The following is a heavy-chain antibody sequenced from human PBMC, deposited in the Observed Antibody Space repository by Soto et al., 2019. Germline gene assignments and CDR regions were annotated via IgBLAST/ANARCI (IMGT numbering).Heavy chain of an antibody. J-gene: IGHJ4*02. Sequence: SETLSLTTTVSGGSISSHYWSWIRQPPGKGLEWIGHIYYSGSTNYNPSLKSRVAISVDTSKNQLSLKQSSVTAADTAVYYCARDGGLDTGFDYWGQGTLVTVSS. V-gene: IGHV4-59*11. D-gene: IGHD5-18*01. CDR2: IYYSGST. CDR3: ARDGGLDTGFDY. CDR1: GGSISSHY.